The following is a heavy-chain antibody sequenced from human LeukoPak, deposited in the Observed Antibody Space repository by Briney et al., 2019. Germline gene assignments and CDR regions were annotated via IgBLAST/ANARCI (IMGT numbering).Heavy chain of an antibody. J-gene: IGHJ4*02. CDR2: IYHSGST. Sequence: SGTLSLTCAVSGGSISSSNWWSWVRPPPGKGLEWIGEIYHSGSTNYNPSLKSRVTISVDKSKNQFPLKLSSVTAADTAVYYCAGERIAAAAPRSFDYWGQGTLVTVSS. V-gene: IGHV4-4*02. D-gene: IGHD6-13*01. CDR3: AGERIAAAAPRSFDY. CDR1: GGSISSSNW.